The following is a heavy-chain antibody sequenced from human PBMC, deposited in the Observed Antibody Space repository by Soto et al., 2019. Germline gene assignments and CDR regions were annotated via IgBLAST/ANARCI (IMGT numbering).Heavy chain of an antibody. Sequence: GGTLRLSSAASGLTFSSCAMGWVRQAPGKGLEWVSDIIDSGASTYYADSVKGRFTISRDNSKSTLYLQLNSLRAEDTALYYCAKGRSYYYYGVDVWGQGTTVTV. CDR1: GLTFSSCA. V-gene: IGHV3-23*01. CDR3: AKGRSYYYYGVDV. CDR2: IIDSGAST. J-gene: IGHJ6*02.